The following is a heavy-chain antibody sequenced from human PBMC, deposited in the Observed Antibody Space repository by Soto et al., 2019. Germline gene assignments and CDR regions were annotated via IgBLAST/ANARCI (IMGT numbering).Heavy chain of an antibody. V-gene: IGHV3-30*18. D-gene: IGHD3-16*01. CDR1: GFTFSSYG. CDR3: AKDGGFAFAH. Sequence: GGSLRLSCAASGFTFSSYGMHWVRQAPGKGLEWVAVISYDGSNKYYADSVKGRFTISRDNSKNTLYLQMNSLRAEDTAVYYCAKDGGFAFAHWGQGTMVTVYS. CDR2: ISYDGSNK. J-gene: IGHJ5*02.